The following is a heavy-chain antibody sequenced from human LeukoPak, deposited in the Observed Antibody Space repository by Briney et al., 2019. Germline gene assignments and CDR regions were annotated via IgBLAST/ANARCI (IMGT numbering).Heavy chain of an antibody. CDR1: GYTFTSYY. V-gene: IGHV1-46*01. CDR3: VRDADSDSIAAAGPNWYFDL. D-gene: IGHD6-13*01. Sequence: ASVKVSCKASGYTFTSYYMHWVRQAPGQGLEWMGIINPSGGSTSYAQKFQGRVTMTRDTSTSTVYMELSSLRSEDTAVYYCVRDADSDSIAAAGPNWYFDLWGRGTLVTVSS. J-gene: IGHJ2*01. CDR2: INPSGGST.